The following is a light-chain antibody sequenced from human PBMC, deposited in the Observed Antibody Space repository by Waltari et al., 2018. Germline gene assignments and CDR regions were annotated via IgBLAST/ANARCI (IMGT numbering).Light chain of an antibody. CDR2: STD. V-gene: IGLV3-19*01. CDR3: SSRDPTINAVV. Sequence: SSELTQDPGVSVALGPTVTITCQGDSLRTYAADWYQQRPGQAPILVLFSTDDRPSGIPDRFSGSSSGDTASLTITGTQAEDEAAYYCSSRDPTINAVVFGGGTRLTVL. J-gene: IGLJ2*01. CDR1: SLRTYA.